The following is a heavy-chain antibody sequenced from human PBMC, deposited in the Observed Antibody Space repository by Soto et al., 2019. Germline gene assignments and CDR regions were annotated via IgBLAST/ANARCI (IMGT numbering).Heavy chain of an antibody. CDR2: ISGSGGST. V-gene: IGHV3-23*01. J-gene: IGHJ4*02. Sequence: PGGSLRLSCAASGFTFSSYAMSWVRQAPGKGLEWVSTISGSGGSTYYADSVKGRFTITRDKSKNTLYLQMNSLRADDTAVYYCAKRRDGYNYDYWGQGTLVTVSS. CDR3: AKRRDGYNYDY. D-gene: IGHD5-12*01. CDR1: GFTFSSYA.